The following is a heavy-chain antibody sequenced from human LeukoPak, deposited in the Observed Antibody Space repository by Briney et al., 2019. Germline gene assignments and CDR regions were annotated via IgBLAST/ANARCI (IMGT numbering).Heavy chain of an antibody. Sequence: GGSLRLSCAASGFTFSSYAMSWVRQAPGKGLERVSAISGSGGSTYYADSVKGRFTISRDNSKNTLYLQMNSLRAEDTAVYYCAKCSGSGGSYYYYGMDVWGQGTTVTVSS. CDR2: ISGSGGST. D-gene: IGHD2-15*01. CDR3: AKCSGSGGSYYYYGMDV. J-gene: IGHJ6*02. V-gene: IGHV3-23*01. CDR1: GFTFSSYA.